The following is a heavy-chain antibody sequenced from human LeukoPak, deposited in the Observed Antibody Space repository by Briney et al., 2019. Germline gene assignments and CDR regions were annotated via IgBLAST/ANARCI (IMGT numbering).Heavy chain of an antibody. V-gene: IGHV4-4*07. D-gene: IGHD6-13*01. CDR2: IYTSGST. CDR3: ARGTPMYSSSWRGRPDPYFDY. Sequence: SETLSLTCTVSGGSISSYYWSWIRQPAGKGLEWIGRIYTSGSTNYNPSLKSRVTMSVDTSKNQFSLKLSSVTAADTAVYYCARGTPMYSSSWRGRPDPYFDYWGQGTLVTVSS. J-gene: IGHJ4*02. CDR1: GGSISSYY.